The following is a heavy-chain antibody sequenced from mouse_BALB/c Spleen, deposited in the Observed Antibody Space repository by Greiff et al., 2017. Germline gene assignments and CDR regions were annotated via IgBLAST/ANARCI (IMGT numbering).Heavy chain of an antibody. CDR1: GYSITSGYY. CDR2: ISYDGSN. J-gene: IGHJ2*01. Sequence: DVKLQESGPGLVKPSQSLSLTCSVTGYSITSGYYWNWIRQFPGNKLEWMGYISYDGSNNYNPSLKNRISITRDTSKNQFFLKLNSVTTEDTAMYYCARRGYYGYFDYWGQGTTLTVSS. D-gene: IGHD1-1*01. V-gene: IGHV3-6*01. CDR3: ARRGYYGYFDY.